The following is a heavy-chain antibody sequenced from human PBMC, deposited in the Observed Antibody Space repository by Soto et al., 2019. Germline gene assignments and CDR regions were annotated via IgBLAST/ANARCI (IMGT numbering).Heavy chain of an antibody. CDR3: AKGYTTSGFAHFDF. J-gene: IGHJ4*02. CDR2: ISWNSGNI. V-gene: IGHV3-9*01. CDR1: AFTFGDYA. Sequence: EVQLVEAGGGLVQPGRSLRLSCAASAFTFGDYAMHWVRQAPEKGLEWVSCISWNSGNIVYVDSVEGRFTISRENAKNSLYLQMNSLRPEATAFYYCAKGYTTSGFAHFDFWGQGALVTVSS. D-gene: IGHD2-2*01.